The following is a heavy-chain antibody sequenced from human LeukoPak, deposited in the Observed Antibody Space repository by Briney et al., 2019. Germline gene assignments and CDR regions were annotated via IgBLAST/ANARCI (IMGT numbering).Heavy chain of an antibody. Sequence: GESLRLSCAASGFTFSSYWMSWVRQAPGKGLEWVSAISGSGGSTYYADSVKGRFSISRDNSKNTLLLQMNSLRAEDAAVYYCARQPIEYSSSSGNYYYYYMDVWGKGTTVTVSS. J-gene: IGHJ6*03. CDR2: ISGSGGST. CDR3: ARQPIEYSSSSGNYYYYYMDV. D-gene: IGHD6-6*01. CDR1: GFTFSSYW. V-gene: IGHV3-23*01.